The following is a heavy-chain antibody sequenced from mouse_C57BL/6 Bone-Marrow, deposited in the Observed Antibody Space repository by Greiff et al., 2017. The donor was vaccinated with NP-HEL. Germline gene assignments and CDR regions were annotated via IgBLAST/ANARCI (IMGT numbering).Heavy chain of an antibody. Sequence: VQLQQSGPVLVKPGASVKMSCKASGYTFTDYYMNWVKQSHGKSLEWIGVINPYNGGTSYNQKFKGKATLTVDKSSSTAYMELNSLTSEDSAVYYCASMYYGSSPYWYFDVWGTGTTVTVSS. D-gene: IGHD1-1*01. V-gene: IGHV1-19*01. CDR1: GYTFTDYY. CDR2: INPYNGGT. J-gene: IGHJ1*03. CDR3: ASMYYGSSPYWYFDV.